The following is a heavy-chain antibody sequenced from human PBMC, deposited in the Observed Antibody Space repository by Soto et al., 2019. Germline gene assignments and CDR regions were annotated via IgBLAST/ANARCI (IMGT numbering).Heavy chain of an antibody. D-gene: IGHD6-19*01. V-gene: IGHV3-30-3*01. Sequence: QVQLVESGGGVVQPGRSLRLSCAASGFTFSSYAMHWVRQAPGKGLEWVAVMSYDGSNKYYADSVKGRFTISRDNSKNPLYLQMNSLRAEDTAVYYCARDKSPYSSGWHNRHFDYWGQRTLVTVSS. CDR2: MSYDGSNK. CDR3: ARDKSPYSSGWHNRHFDY. CDR1: GFTFSSYA. J-gene: IGHJ4*02.